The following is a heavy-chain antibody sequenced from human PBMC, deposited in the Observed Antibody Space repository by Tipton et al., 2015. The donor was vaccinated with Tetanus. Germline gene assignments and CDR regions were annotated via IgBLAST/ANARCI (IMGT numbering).Heavy chain of an antibody. J-gene: IGHJ4*02. CDR1: GYSFTSHW. Sequence: QLVQSGAEVKKPGESLKISCKASGYSFTSHWIGWVRQMPGKGLEWMGMIFPDDSDTRYSPSFQGHVTFSVDKSTSTVYLQWSSLKASDPAMYFCARMYSTSSPFDHWGQGTLVAVSS. V-gene: IGHV5-51*01. D-gene: IGHD6-6*01. CDR3: ARMYSTSSPFDH. CDR2: IFPDDSDT.